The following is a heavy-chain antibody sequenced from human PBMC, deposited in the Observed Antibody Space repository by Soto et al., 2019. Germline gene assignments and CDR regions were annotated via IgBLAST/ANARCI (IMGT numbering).Heavy chain of an antibody. V-gene: IGHV1-18*01. Sequence: ASVRVSCKXSGYTLSTYGIAWVRQAPGQGLEWMGRISANNAKTNYAQKFGGRVTMTTDASTNSATLELRNLRLDDTATYYCARTTTVTNPYKYYYYGLDVWGQGTTVTVSS. CDR2: ISANNAKT. J-gene: IGHJ6*02. CDR3: ARTTTVTNPYKYYYYGLDV. D-gene: IGHD4-17*01. CDR1: GYTLSTYG.